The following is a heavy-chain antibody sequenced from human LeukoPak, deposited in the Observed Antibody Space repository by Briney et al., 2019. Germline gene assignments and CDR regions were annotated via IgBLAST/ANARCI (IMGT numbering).Heavy chain of an antibody. CDR2: INTNTGNP. CDR1: GYTFTSYA. V-gene: IGHV7-4-1*02. CDR3: ARDLFSLTPVDTAMADLDY. J-gene: IGHJ4*02. D-gene: IGHD5-18*01. Sequence: ASVKVSCKASGYTFTSYAMNWVRQAPGQGLEWMGWINTNTGNPTYAQGFTGRFVFSLDTSVSTAYLQISNLKAEDTAVYYCARDLFSLTPVDTAMADLDYWGQGTLVTVSS.